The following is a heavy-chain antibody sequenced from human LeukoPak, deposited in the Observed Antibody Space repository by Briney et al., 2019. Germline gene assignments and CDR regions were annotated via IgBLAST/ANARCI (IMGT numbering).Heavy chain of an antibody. D-gene: IGHD3-22*01. CDR3: AKDYYDSSGYMVHFDY. Sequence: PGGSLRLSCAASGFTFDDYAMHWVRQAPGKGLEWVSPISGDGGSTYYADSVKGRFTISRDNSKNSLYLQMNSLRTEDTALYYCAKDYYDSSGYMVHFDYWGQGTPVTVSS. V-gene: IGHV3-43*02. J-gene: IGHJ4*02. CDR1: GFTFDDYA. CDR2: ISGDGGST.